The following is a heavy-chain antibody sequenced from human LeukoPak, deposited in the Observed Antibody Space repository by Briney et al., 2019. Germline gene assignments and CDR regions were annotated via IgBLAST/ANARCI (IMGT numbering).Heavy chain of an antibody. V-gene: IGHV4-34*01. D-gene: IGHD6-19*01. Sequence: SETLSLTCAVYGGSFSGYYWSRIRQPPGKGLEWIGEINHSGSTNYNPSLKSRVTISVDTSKNQFSLKLSSVTAADTAVYYCARGISSGWYEPFDYWGQGTLVTVSS. CDR3: ARGISSGWYEPFDY. CDR2: INHSGST. CDR1: GGSFSGYY. J-gene: IGHJ4*02.